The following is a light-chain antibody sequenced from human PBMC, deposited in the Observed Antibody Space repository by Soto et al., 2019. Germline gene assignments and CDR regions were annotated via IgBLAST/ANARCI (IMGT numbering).Light chain of an antibody. V-gene: IGLV2-11*01. CDR1: SSDVGDYDF. CDR3: CSYAGSYTWV. CDR2: DVS. Sequence: QSALTQPRSVSGSPGQSVTISCTGTSSDVGDYDFVSWYHQHPGKVPKLIIFDVSERPSGVPDRFSGSKSGNTASLTISGLQAEDEGDYYCCSYAGSYTWVFGGGTKVTVL. J-gene: IGLJ3*02.